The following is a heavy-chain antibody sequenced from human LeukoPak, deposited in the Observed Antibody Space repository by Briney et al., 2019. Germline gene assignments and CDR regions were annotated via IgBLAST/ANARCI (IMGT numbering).Heavy chain of an antibody. D-gene: IGHD6-19*01. Sequence: ASVKVSCKASGYTFTSYGISWVRQAPGQGLEWMGWISAYNGNTNYAQKLQGRVTMTTDTSTSTAYMELRSLRSDDTAVYYCARDPGYSSGWYSNRFDPWGQGTLVTVSS. CDR2: ISAYNGNT. J-gene: IGHJ5*02. CDR3: ARDPGYSSGWYSNRFDP. V-gene: IGHV1-18*01. CDR1: GYTFTSYG.